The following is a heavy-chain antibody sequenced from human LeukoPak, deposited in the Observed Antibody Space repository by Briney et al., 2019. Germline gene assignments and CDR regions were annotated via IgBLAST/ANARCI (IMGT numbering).Heavy chain of an antibody. CDR2: IKEDGSQK. V-gene: IGHV3-7*03. J-gene: IGHJ4*02. CDR3: ARDSGWFRFDY. Sequence: PGGSLRLSCAASRFTLSTYWMSWVRQAPGKGLEWVANIKEDGSQKYYVDSVKGRFTISRDNAKNSLFLQTNSLRVDDTAVYYCARDSGWFRFDYWGQGTLVTVSS. CDR1: RFTLSTYW. D-gene: IGHD6-19*01.